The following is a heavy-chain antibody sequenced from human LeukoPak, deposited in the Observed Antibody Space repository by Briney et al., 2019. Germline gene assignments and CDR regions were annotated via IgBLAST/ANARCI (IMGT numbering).Heavy chain of an antibody. CDR2: ISFDGGNK. CDR1: GFTFSNCG. V-gene: IGHV3-30*18. D-gene: IGHD3-3*01. J-gene: IGHJ6*02. CDR3: AKAAYDFWSGYSSGSMDV. Sequence: GRSLRLPCAASGFTFSNCGMHWVRQAPGKGLEWVAIISFDGGNKYYADSVKGRFTISRDNSKNTMYLQMNSLRGEDTAVYYCAKAAYDFWSGYSSGSMDVWGQGTTVTVSS.